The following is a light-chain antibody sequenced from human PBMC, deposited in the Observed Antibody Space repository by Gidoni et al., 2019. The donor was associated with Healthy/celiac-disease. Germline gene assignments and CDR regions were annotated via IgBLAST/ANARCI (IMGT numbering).Light chain of an antibody. CDR3: QQYNSYSLT. CDR2: DAS. V-gene: IGKV1-5*01. CDR1: QSSSSW. Sequence: DIQMTQSPSTLSASVGDRVTITCRASQSSSSWLAWYQQKPGKAPKLLIYDASSLESGVPSRFSGSGSGTEFTLTISSLQPDDFATYYCQQYNSYSLTFXGXTKVEIK. J-gene: IGKJ4*01.